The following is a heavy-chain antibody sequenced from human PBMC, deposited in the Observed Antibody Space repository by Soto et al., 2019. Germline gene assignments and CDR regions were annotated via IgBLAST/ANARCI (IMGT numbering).Heavy chain of an antibody. Sequence: QVTVKESGPVLVKPTETLTLTCTVSGFSLSNAGLGVSWIRQPPGKALEWLAHIFSNDEKSYSTSLKSRLTISQDTSKSQVVLTMTNMDPVDTATYYCASTYSTSWYWFDPWGQGTLVTVSS. CDR2: IFSNDEK. J-gene: IGHJ5*02. CDR3: ASTYSTSWYWFDP. CDR1: GFSLSNAGLG. V-gene: IGHV2-26*04. D-gene: IGHD6-13*01.